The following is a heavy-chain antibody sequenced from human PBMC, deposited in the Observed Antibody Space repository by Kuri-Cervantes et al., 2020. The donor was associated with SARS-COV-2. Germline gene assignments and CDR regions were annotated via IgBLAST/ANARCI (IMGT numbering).Heavy chain of an antibody. CDR1: GFTFIDHY. Sequence: GSLRLSCAASGFTFIDHYMNWVRQAPGKGLEWVSVIFTDDKTYYADSVKDRVNMSRDNFRNTVFLQINSLRADDTAVYYCARGNVAVAGDALDVWGHGTVVTVSS. D-gene: IGHD6-19*01. V-gene: IGHV3-66*01. CDR3: ARGNVAVAGDALDV. CDR2: IFTDDKT. J-gene: IGHJ3*01.